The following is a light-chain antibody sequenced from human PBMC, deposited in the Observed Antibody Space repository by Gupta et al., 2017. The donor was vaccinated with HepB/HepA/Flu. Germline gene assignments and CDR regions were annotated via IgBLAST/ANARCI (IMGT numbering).Light chain of an antibody. V-gene: IGKV3-11*01. Sequence: EVVLTQSPATLSLSPGERATLSCRASQSVNSYLAWYQQRPGQAPRLLLYSASSSATGIQDRFMGSGSGTDFTRTISSLEPEDFAGYYGQHRGTFGQGTKVEIK. CDR1: QSVNSY. CDR2: SAS. J-gene: IGKJ1*01. CDR3: QHRGT.